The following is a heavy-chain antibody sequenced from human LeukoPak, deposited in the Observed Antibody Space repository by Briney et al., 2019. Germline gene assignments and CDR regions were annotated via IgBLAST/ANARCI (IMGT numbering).Heavy chain of an antibody. D-gene: IGHD5-18*01. V-gene: IGHV1-18*01. CDR1: VYTFNYYG. J-gene: IGHJ4*02. CDR2: ISAYTGST. Sequence: ASVKVSCKASVYTFNYYGISWVRQAPGQGLEWMGWISAYTGSTNYAQRLQGRVTMTTDTSTSTAYMELRSLRSDDTAVYYCARGGYSYGYMGYSDYWGQGTLVTVSS. CDR3: ARGGYSYGYMGYSDY.